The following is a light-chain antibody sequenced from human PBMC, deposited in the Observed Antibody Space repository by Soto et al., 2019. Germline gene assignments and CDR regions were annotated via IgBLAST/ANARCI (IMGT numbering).Light chain of an antibody. V-gene: IGKV3-11*01. J-gene: IGKJ4*01. CDR2: DSS. CDR1: QSVSSY. CDR3: QQRSVWPLT. Sequence: EIVLTQFPATLSLSPGDGATLSCRASQSVSSYLAWYQQKRGQAPRLLIYDSSHRATGVPARFSGSGSGTDFSLIIISLEPEDCAVYYCQQRSVWPLTFGGGTKVEIK.